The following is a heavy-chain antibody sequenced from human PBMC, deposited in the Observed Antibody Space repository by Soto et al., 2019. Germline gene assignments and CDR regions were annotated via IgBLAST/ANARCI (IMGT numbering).Heavy chain of an antibody. Sequence: GGSLRLSCVASGFTFSTSDMHWVRQAPGQGLEWVAVVSYDERNIYYADSVKGRFSVSRDNSKNTLYLQMNSLRAEDTAVYYCARPKIYSSSSWQQLAPDYWGQGTLVTVSS. V-gene: IGHV3-30*03. CDR3: ARPKIYSSSSWQQLAPDY. CDR1: GFTFSTSD. J-gene: IGHJ4*02. D-gene: IGHD6-6*01. CDR2: VSYDERNI.